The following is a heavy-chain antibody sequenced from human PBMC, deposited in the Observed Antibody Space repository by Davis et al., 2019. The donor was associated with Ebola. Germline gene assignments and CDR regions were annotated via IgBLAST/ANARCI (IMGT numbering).Heavy chain of an antibody. J-gene: IGHJ6*02. CDR2: ISSSGSTI. Sequence: GESLKISCAASGFTFSSYEMNWVRQAPGKGLEWVSYISSSGSTIYYADSVKGRFTISRDNAKNSLYLQMNSLRAEDTAVYYCARAGLLWFGELLARYYYYGMDVWGQGTTVTVS. CDR1: GFTFSSYE. V-gene: IGHV3-48*03. D-gene: IGHD3-10*01. CDR3: ARAGLLWFGELLARYYYYGMDV.